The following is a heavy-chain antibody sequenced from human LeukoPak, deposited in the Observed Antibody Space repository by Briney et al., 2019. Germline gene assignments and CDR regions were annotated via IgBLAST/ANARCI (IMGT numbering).Heavy chain of an antibody. CDR2: INNSGGST. CDR3: ARKYSGTNPFDY. D-gene: IGHD1-26*01. CDR1: GFTLNNYA. Sequence: GGSLRLSCAASGFTLNNYAMSWVRQAPGKGLEWVSIINNSGGSTYYADSVKGRLTISRDLSKNTLYLQMNSLRAGDTALYYCARKYSGTNPFDYWGQGTLVTVSS. V-gene: IGHV3-23*01. J-gene: IGHJ4*02.